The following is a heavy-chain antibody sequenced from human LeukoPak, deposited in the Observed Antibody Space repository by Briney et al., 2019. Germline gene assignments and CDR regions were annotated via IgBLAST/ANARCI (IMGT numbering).Heavy chain of an antibody. Sequence: SETLSLTCTVSDGSISSSSYYWGWIRQPPGKGLEWIGSIYYSGSTYYNSSLKSRVTISVDTSKNQFSLKLTSVTAADTAVYYCARKGDVVVVAGNWFDPWGQGTLVIVSS. CDR2: IYYSGST. V-gene: IGHV4-39*01. CDR3: ARKGDVVVVAGNWFDP. D-gene: IGHD2-15*01. J-gene: IGHJ5*02. CDR1: DGSISSSSYY.